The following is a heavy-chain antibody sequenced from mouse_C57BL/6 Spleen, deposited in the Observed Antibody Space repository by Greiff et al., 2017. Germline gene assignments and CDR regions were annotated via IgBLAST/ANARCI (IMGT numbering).Heavy chain of an antibody. V-gene: IGHV1-76*01. CDR3: ARLRAQGGAMDY. D-gene: IGHD3-2*02. CDR1: GYTFTDYY. J-gene: IGHJ4*01. CDR2: IYPGSGNT. Sequence: VQLQQSGAELVRPGASVKLSCKASGYTFTDYYINWVKQRPGQGLEWIARIYPGSGNTYYNEKFKGKATLTAEKASSTAYRQLSSLTSADSAVYFCARLRAQGGAMDYWGQGTSVTVSS.